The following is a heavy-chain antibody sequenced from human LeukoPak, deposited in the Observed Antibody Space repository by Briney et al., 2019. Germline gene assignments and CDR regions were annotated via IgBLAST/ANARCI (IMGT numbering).Heavy chain of an antibody. Sequence: PLETLSLTCTVSGGSISAYYWSWLRQPPGKGLEWIGYISYSGSTKYNPSLKSRVTISVDTSKNQFSLKLSSVTAADTAVYYCARYGMATIQFFDYWGQGTLFTVSS. CDR2: ISYSGST. J-gene: IGHJ4*02. CDR3: ARYGMATIQFFDY. D-gene: IGHD5-24*01. V-gene: IGHV4-59*01. CDR1: GGSISAYY.